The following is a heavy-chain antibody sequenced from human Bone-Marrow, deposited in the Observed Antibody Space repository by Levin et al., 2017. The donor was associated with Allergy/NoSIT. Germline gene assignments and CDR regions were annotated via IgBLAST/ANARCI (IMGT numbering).Heavy chain of an antibody. CDR2: LPFPCGPT. CDR3: AKDLRSSGSSYWDFDV. V-gene: IGHV3-23*01. CDR1: LFNCFVFV. J-gene: IGHJ2*01. Sequence: LSFSSSLFNCFVFVFILFFLFPVPFLSFFSSLPFPCGPTYYADSVMGRFVISRDNSRNTLDLQLDSLRAEDTAVYYCAKDLRSSGSSYWDFDVYGRGTLVTVSS. D-gene: IGHD6-19*01.